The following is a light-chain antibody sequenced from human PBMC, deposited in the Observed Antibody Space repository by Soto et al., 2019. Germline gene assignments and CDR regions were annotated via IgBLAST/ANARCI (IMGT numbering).Light chain of an antibody. J-gene: IGKJ4*01. V-gene: IGKV3-11*01. CDR2: DTS. CDR3: QQRSSWLT. Sequence: ETVLTQSPATLSLSPGERATLSCRASQSIRNFLAWYQQKPGQAPRLLIYDTSTSATGIPARFSGSGSGTDFTLTSSSLEPEDCAVYYCQQRSSWLTFGGGTKVEIK. CDR1: QSIRNF.